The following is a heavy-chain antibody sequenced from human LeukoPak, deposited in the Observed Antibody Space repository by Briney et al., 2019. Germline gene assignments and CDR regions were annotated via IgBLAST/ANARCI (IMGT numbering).Heavy chain of an antibody. V-gene: IGHV4-34*01. D-gene: IGHD3-3*01. CDR1: GGSFSGYY. CDR3: ARGHVTIFGVVIKKYYFDY. CDR2: INHSGST. J-gene: IGHJ4*02. Sequence: PSETLSLTCAVYGGSFSGYYWSWIRQPPGKGLEWIGEINHSGSTNYNPSLKSRVTISVDTSKNQFSLKLSSVTAADTAVYYCARGHVTIFGVVIKKYYFDYWGQGTLVTVSS.